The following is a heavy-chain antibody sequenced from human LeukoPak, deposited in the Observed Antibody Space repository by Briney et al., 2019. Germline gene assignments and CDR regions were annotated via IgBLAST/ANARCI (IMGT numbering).Heavy chain of an antibody. CDR2: IYSGGST. Sequence: TGGSLRLSCAASGFSFSTYNMNWVRQAPGKGLEWVSVIYSGGSTSYADSVKGRFSISRDNSKNTLYFQMNSLRAEDTAIYYCTGGRSSGYFDYWGQGTLVTVSS. J-gene: IGHJ4*02. V-gene: IGHV3-53*01. CDR1: GFSFSTYN. CDR3: TGGRSSGYFDY. D-gene: IGHD3-22*01.